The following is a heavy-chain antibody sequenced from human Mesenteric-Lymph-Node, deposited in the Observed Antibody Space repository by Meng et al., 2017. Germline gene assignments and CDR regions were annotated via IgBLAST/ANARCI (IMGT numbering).Heavy chain of an antibody. CDR2: ISGSGDRT. J-gene: IGHJ1*01. CDR1: RFTFSTYA. V-gene: IGHV3-23*01. Sequence: GESLKISCTASRFTFSTYAMVWVRQAPGKGLESISSISGSGDRTYYADSVKGRFTISRDNSKNTLFLQMNSLRAEDTAVYYCAKDPSPYCGGDCYPEYFQHWGQGTLVTVSS. CDR3: AKDPSPYCGGDCYPEYFQH. D-gene: IGHD2-21*02.